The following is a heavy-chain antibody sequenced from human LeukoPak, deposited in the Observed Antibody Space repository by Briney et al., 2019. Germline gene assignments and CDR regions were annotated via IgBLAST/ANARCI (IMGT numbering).Heavy chain of an antibody. CDR1: GGPFINYA. V-gene: IGHV1-69*05. J-gene: IGHJ4*02. CDR3: ARSIVVPGVLDY. D-gene: IGHD6-19*01. CDR2: ISPVFGTP. Sequence: SVKVSCKASGGPFINYAISWVRQAPGQGLEWMGGISPVFGTPNYAQKFQGGVTIKTDESTSTAYMELISLRSEDTAVYYCARSIVVPGVLDYWGQGTLVTVSS.